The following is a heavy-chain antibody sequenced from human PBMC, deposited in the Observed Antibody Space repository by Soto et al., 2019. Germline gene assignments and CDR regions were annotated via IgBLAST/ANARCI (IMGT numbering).Heavy chain of an antibody. J-gene: IGHJ4*02. CDR1: GFTFSSYS. Sequence: GGSLRLSCAASGFTFSSYSMNWVRQAPGKGLEWVSYISSSSSTIYYADSVKGRFTISRDNAKNSLYLQMNSLRAEDTAVYYCARVYYDFWSGYYTESSGPFDYWGQGTLVTVSS. D-gene: IGHD3-3*01. V-gene: IGHV3-48*01. CDR3: ARVYYDFWSGYYTESSGPFDY. CDR2: ISSSSSTI.